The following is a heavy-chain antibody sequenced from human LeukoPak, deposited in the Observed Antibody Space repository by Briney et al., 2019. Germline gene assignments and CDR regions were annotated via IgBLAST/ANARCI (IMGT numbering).Heavy chain of an antibody. CDR2: INPNSGDT. J-gene: IGHJ4*02. Sequence: ASVKVSCKASGYTFSGYYMHWVRQAPGQGLEWMGWINPNSGDTKYAQKFQGRVTMTRDTSISTAYMELSRLRSDDTAVYYCATQRGSYLWGTDFDYWGQGTLVTVSS. CDR1: GYTFSGYY. V-gene: IGHV1-2*02. CDR3: ATQRGSYLWGTDFDY. D-gene: IGHD3-16*01.